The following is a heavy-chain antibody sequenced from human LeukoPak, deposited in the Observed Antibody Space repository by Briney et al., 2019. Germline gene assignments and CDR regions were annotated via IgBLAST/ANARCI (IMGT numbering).Heavy chain of an antibody. J-gene: IGHJ4*02. Sequence: GGSLRLSCAASGFTFSSYAMSWVRQAPGKGLGWVSAISGSGGSTYYADSVKGRFTISRDNSKNTLYLQMNSLRAEDTAVYYCAKVAYSSGWYGGLDYWGQGTLVTVSS. CDR3: AKVAYSSGWYGGLDY. CDR1: GFTFSSYA. CDR2: ISGSGGST. D-gene: IGHD6-19*01. V-gene: IGHV3-23*01.